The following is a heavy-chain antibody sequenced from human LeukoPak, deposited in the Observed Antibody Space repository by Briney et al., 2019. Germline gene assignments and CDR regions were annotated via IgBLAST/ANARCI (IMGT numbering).Heavy chain of an antibody. V-gene: IGHV3-69-1*01. D-gene: IGHD2-21*02. CDR3: ASALRPHCGGDCSY. CDR1: GFTVSSNY. J-gene: IGHJ4*02. Sequence: GGSLRLSCAASGFTVSSNYMSWVRQAPGTGLEWVASISSRSDKFYADSVKGRFTISRDNAKNSLYLQMNSLRAEDTAVYYCASALRPHCGGDCSYWGPGTLVTVSS. CDR2: ISSRSDK.